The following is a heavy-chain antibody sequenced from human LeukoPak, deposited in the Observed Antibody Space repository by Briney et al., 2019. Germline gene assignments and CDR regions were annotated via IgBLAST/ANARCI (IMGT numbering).Heavy chain of an antibody. CDR2: IHCSGST. CDR1: GGSINSYY. CDR3: ARWYCSSNTCYHMDV. Sequence: SETLSLTCTVSGGSINSYYWSWIRQPPGEGLEWIGYIHCSGSTNYNPSLKSRVTMSVDTSKNQLSLKLSSVTAADTAVYYCARWYCSSNTCYHMDVWGKGTTVTVSS. V-gene: IGHV4-59*01. J-gene: IGHJ6*03. D-gene: IGHD2-2*01.